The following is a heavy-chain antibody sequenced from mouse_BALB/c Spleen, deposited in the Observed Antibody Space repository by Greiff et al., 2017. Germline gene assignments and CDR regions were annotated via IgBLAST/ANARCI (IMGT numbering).Heavy chain of an antibody. D-gene: IGHD2-3*01. J-gene: IGHJ2*01. Sequence: EVQLQQTGPELVKPGASVKISCKASGYSFTDYIMLWVKQSHGKSLEWIGNINPYYGSTSYNLKFKGKATLTVDKSSSTAYMQLNSLTSEDSAVYYCARLGDGYPIDYWGQGTTLTVSS. CDR1: GYSFTDYI. CDR2: INPYYGST. CDR3: ARLGDGYPIDY. V-gene: IGHV1-39*01.